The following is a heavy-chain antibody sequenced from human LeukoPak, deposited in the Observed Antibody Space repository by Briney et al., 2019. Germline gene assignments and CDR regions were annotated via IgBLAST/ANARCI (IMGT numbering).Heavy chain of an antibody. V-gene: IGHV1-69*05. CDR1: GGTFSSYA. J-gene: IGHJ4*02. CDR3: ASWRRLEGGDGYNYEFGY. CDR2: IIPIFGTA. Sequence: VASVKVSCKASGGTFSSYAISWVRQAPGQGLEWMGGIIPIFGTANYAQKFQGRVTITTDESTSTAYMELSSLRSEDTAVYYCASWRRLEGGDGYNYEFGYWGQGTLVTVSS. D-gene: IGHD5-24*01.